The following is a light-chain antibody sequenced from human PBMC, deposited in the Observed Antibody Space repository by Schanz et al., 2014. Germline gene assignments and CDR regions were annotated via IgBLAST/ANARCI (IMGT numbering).Light chain of an antibody. V-gene: IGLV2-14*01. CDR3: SSYRRTDTTYVV. CDR1: SSDVGGYNY. CDR2: EVT. J-gene: IGLJ2*01. Sequence: QSALTQPASVSGSPGQSITISCTGTSSDVGGYNYVSWYQQHPGKAPKLMIYEVTKRPSGVPDRFSGSKSGTSASLAISGLRSEDEADYYCSSYRRTDTTYVVFGGGTKLTVL.